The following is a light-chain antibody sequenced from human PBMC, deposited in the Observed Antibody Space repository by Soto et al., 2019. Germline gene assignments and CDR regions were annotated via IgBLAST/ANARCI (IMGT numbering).Light chain of an antibody. CDR3: QQYKNWRTWT. Sequence: EIVMTQSPATLSVSPGERATLSCRASQSVSSNLAWYQQTPGQPPRLLIYGASTRATGIPARFSGSGSGTEFTLTISSLQSEDFAVYYCQQYKNWRTWTFGQGTKVEIK. J-gene: IGKJ1*01. V-gene: IGKV3-15*01. CDR2: GAS. CDR1: QSVSSN.